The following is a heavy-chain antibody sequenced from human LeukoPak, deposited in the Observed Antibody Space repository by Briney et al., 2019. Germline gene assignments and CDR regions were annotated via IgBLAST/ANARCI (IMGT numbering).Heavy chain of an antibody. Sequence: SQTLSLTCTVSGGSISSYYWSWIRHPPGKGLEWIGYIYYSGSRNYNRYLKSRVTLSVDTSKNQFSLKLSSVTAADTAVYYCARGGSPVPLYWGQGTLVTVSS. J-gene: IGHJ4*02. D-gene: IGHD1-26*01. CDR1: GGSISSYY. CDR2: IYYSGSR. V-gene: IGHV4-59*01. CDR3: ARGGSPVPLY.